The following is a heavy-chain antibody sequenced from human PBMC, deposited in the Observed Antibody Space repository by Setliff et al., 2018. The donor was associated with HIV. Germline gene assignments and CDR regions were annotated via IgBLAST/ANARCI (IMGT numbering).Heavy chain of an antibody. J-gene: IGHJ3*01. Sequence: GGSLRLSCAASGFTFSNAWMSWVRQAPGKGLEWVAYISYSGSAIHYADSVKGRFTISRDNAKNSLYLQMNSLRAEDTAVYYCARDRVVGATLDPLDLWGQGTMVTVSS. D-gene: IGHD1-26*01. V-gene: IGHV3-11*04. CDR3: ARDRVVGATLDPLDL. CDR1: GFTFSNAW. CDR2: ISYSGSAI.